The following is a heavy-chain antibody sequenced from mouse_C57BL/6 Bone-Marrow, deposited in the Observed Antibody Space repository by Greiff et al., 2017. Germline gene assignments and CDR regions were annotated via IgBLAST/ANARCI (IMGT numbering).Heavy chain of an antibody. CDR2: IDPEIGDT. Sequence: DVKLQESGAELVRPGASVKLSCTASGFNIKDDYIHWVKQRPEQGLEWIGWIDPEIGDTEYASKFQGKATITSDTSSNTAYLQPSSLTSEDTAVYYCSSFDGNYFDFWGQGTPLTVAS. CDR1: GFNIKDDY. J-gene: IGHJ2*01. CDR3: SSFDGNYFDF. D-gene: IGHD2-3*01. V-gene: IGHV14-4*01.